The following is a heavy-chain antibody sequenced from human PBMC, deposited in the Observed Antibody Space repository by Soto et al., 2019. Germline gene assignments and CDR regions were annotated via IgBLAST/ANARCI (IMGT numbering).Heavy chain of an antibody. CDR1: GGSISSGDYY. V-gene: IGHV4-30-4*01. J-gene: IGHJ5*02. CDR2: IYYSGST. D-gene: IGHD1-26*01. CDR3: AGEGKVGATTRGFDP. Sequence: PSETLSLTCTVSGGSISSGDYYWSWIRQPPGKGLEWIGYIYYSGSTYYSPSLKSRVTISVDTSKNQFSLKLSSVTAADTAVYYCAGEGKVGATTRGFDPWGQGTLVTVSS.